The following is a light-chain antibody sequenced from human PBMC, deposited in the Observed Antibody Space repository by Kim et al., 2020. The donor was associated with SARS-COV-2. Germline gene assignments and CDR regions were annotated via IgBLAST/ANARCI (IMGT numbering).Light chain of an antibody. V-gene: IGLV1-44*01. CDR1: SSNIGSNT. CDR2: SNN. CDR3: AAWDDSLNGPV. J-gene: IGLJ2*01. Sequence: GQSVTISGSGSSSNIGSNTENWYQQLPGTAPKLLIYSNNQRPSGVPDRFSGSKSGTSASLAISGLQSEDEADYYCAAWDDSLNGPVFGGGTQLTVL.